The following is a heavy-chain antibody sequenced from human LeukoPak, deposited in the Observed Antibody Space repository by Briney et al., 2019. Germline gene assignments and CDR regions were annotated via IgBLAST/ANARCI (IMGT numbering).Heavy chain of an antibody. D-gene: IGHD4-23*01. CDR1: GYSFTNHC. CDR2: INTNSGRT. CDR3: ARVATGVTPGGGFDI. V-gene: IGHV1-2*02. Sequence: GASVTVSCKPSGYSFTNHCMHWVRQDPAHGREWMGWINTNSGRTNYEQKFQGKDTMTKDTHISTAYMQRSRLTADDTAVYYCARVATGVTPGGGFDIWGQGTMVTVSS. J-gene: IGHJ3*02.